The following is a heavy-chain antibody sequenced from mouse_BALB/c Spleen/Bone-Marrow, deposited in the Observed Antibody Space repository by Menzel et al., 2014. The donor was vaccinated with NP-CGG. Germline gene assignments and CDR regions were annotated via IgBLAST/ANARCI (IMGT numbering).Heavy chain of an antibody. D-gene: IGHD2-4*01. Sequence: VMLVESGPGLVAPSRSLSITCTVSGFSLTTYGVHWVRQPPGKGLEWLGVIWAGGSTNYNSALMSRLSISKDNSKSQVFLKMNSLQTDDTAMYYCARAHYDYVLFDYWGQGTTLTVSS. J-gene: IGHJ2*01. CDR3: ARAHYDYVLFDY. V-gene: IGHV2-9*02. CDR2: IWAGGST. CDR1: GFSLTTYG.